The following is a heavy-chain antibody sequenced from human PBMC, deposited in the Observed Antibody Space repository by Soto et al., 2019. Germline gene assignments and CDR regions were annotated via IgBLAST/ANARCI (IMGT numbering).Heavy chain of an antibody. CDR2: ISYDGSQE. CDR1: GFSLSNCG. D-gene: IGHD6-19*01. V-gene: IGHV3-30*18. Sequence: QVQLVESGGGVVQPGRSLILSCAASGFSLSNCGMHWVRRAPGKGLEWVAMISYDGSQEHFIDSVKGRFTISRDNSKNTLYLQMNSLRPEDTAVYYCAKDLYNSGWYNYFDPWGQGTLVTVSS. J-gene: IGHJ5*02. CDR3: AKDLYNSGWYNYFDP.